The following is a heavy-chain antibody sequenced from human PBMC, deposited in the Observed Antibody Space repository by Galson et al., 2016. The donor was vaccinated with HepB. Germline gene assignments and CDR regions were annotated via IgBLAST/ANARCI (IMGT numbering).Heavy chain of an antibody. V-gene: IGHV6-1*01. CDR3: ARVRSGYSGYANPYYYGMDV. J-gene: IGHJ6*02. D-gene: IGHD5-12*01. CDR2: TYYRSKWYN. CDR1: GDSVSSKSAT. Sequence: CAIPGDSVSSKSATWNWIRQSPSRGLEWLGRTYYRSKWYNDYALSVKSRITINTDTSKNQFSLQLNSVTPEDTAVYYCARVRSGYSGYANPYYYGMDVWGQGTLVTVSS.